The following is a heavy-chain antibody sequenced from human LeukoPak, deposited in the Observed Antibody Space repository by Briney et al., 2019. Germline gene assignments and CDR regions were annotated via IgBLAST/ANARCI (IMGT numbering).Heavy chain of an antibody. V-gene: IGHV3-30*18. CDR2: IAFDDTDR. Sequence: GGSLRLSCAASGLTFNNAWLSWVRQAPGKGLEWVAAIAFDDTDRYYIDSVKGRFTISRDDSKNTLYLHMTSLRAEDTAVYYCTNSDDYGDYWGQGTLVTVSS. J-gene: IGHJ4*02. CDR1: GLTFNNAW. CDR3: TNSDDYGDY.